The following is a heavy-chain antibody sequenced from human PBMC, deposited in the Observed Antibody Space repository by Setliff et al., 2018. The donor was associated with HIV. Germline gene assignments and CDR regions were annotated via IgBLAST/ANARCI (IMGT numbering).Heavy chain of an antibody. V-gene: IGHV4-38-2*01. J-gene: IGHJ5*02. CDR2: IYYSGGT. Sequence: PSETLSLTCAVSGYSISIGYYWGWIRQPPGKGLEWIGNIYYSGGTYYNPSLKSRVTISVDTSKNQFSLKLSSVTAADTAVYYCARVSRGGSSPGWFDPWGQGTLVTVSS. D-gene: IGHD6-6*01. CDR3: ARVSRGGSSPGWFDP. CDR1: GYSISIGYY.